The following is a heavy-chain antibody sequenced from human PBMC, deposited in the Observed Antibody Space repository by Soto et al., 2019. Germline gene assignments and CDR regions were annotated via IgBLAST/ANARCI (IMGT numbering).Heavy chain of an antibody. J-gene: IGHJ6*02. CDR2: IIPISETT. CDR1: GGTFSSLD. V-gene: IGHV1-69*06. Sequence: QVQLVQSGAEVKKPGSSVKVSCKASGGTFSSLDINWLRQAPGQGLEWMGGIIPISETTNYAQIFQGRVSSGADISTSKAYMELSRLRSEDTAVYYCARALLSPSYDSGGYDSYFHAMDVWGQGTPVTVSS. CDR3: ARALLSPSYDSGGYDSYFHAMDV. D-gene: IGHD3-22*01.